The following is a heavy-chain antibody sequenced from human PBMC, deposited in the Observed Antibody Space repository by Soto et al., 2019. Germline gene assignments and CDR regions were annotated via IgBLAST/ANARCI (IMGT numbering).Heavy chain of an antibody. J-gene: IGHJ3*02. CDR3: ATDRRYSSGWYGRGDAFDI. Sequence: ASVKVSCKVSGYTPTELSMHWVRQAPGKGLEWMGGFDPEDGETIYAQKFQGRVTMTEDTSTDTAYMELSSLRSEDTAVYYCATDRRYSSGWYGRGDAFDIWGQGTMVTVSS. D-gene: IGHD6-19*01. V-gene: IGHV1-24*01. CDR1: GYTPTELS. CDR2: FDPEDGET.